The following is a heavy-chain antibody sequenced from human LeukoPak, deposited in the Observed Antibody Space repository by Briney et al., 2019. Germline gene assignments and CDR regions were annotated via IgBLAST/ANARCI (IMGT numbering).Heavy chain of an antibody. CDR3: ARTGDYYDSSGQDY. Sequence: SETLSLTCTVSGGSISSGGYYWSWIRQHPGKGLEWIGYIYYSGSTYYNPSLKSRVTISVDTSKSQFSLKLSSVTAADTAVYYCARTGDYYDSSGQDYWGQGTLVTVSS. D-gene: IGHD3-22*01. V-gene: IGHV4-31*03. J-gene: IGHJ4*02. CDR1: GGSISSGGYY. CDR2: IYYSGST.